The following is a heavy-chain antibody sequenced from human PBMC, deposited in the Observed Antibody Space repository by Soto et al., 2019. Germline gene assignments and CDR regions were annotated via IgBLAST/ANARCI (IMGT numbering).Heavy chain of an antibody. D-gene: IGHD3-16*01. CDR2: IKTDGSVT. J-gene: IGHJ4*02. CDR3: ARDLGGSHDY. CDR1: GFTVSTYW. V-gene: IGHV3-74*01. Sequence: EVQLVESGGGLLQPGGSLRLSCAASGFTVSTYWMHWVCQAPGKGLVWVSRIKTDGSVTTYADSVKGRFTISRDNAKNTLYLQMNTLRAEDTAVYYCARDLGGSHDYWGRGTLVTVSS.